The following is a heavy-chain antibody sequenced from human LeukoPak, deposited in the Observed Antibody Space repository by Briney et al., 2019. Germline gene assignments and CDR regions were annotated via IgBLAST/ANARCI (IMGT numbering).Heavy chain of an antibody. D-gene: IGHD4-23*01. CDR1: GYTFTGYG. CDR3: ARDDYGGNRGHAFDI. CDR2: ISAYNGNT. J-gene: IGHJ3*02. V-gene: IGHV1-18*01. Sequence: GASVKVSCKASGYTFTGYGISWVRQAPGQGLEWMGWISAYNGNTNYAQKLQGRVTMTTDTSTSTAYMELRSLRPDDTAVYYCARDDYGGNRGHAFDIWGQGTMVTVSS.